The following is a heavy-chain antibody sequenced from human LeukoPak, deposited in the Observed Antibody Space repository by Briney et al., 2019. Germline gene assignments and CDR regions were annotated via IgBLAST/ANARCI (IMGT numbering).Heavy chain of an antibody. CDR2: IKQDGSEK. V-gene: IGHV3-7*01. CDR3: ARDRSPYSRWPELFDY. CDR1: GFTFSSYW. D-gene: IGHD1-7*01. Sequence: GGSLSLFCAASGFTFSSYWMIWVRQAPGKGLEWVANIKQDGSEKYYVDSVKGRFTISRDNAKNSLYLQMNSLRAEDTAVYYCARDRSPYSRWPELFDYWGQGTLVTVSS. J-gene: IGHJ4*02.